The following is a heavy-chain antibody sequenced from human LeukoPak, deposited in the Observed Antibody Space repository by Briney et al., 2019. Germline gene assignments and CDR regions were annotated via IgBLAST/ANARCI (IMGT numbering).Heavy chain of an antibody. CDR3: THGSMYQLDY. D-gene: IGHD2-2*01. J-gene: IGHJ4*02. CDR2: ISYDGSNK. Sequence: GGSLRLSCAASGFTFSSYGMHWVRQAPGKGLEWVAVISYDGSNKYYADSVKGRFTISRDNSKNTLYLQMNSLRAEDTAVYYCTHGSMYQLDYWGQGTLVTVSS. V-gene: IGHV3-30*03. CDR1: GFTFSSYG.